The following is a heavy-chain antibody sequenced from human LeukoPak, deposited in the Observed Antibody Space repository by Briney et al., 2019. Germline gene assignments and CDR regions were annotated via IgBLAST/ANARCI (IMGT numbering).Heavy chain of an antibody. Sequence: ASVKVSCKASGYTFTSYGISWVRRAPGQGLEWMGWISAYNGNTNYAQKLQGRVTMTTDTSTSTAYMELRSLRSDDTAVYYCARDRRRIVATPYDAFDIWGQGTMVTVSS. CDR1: GYTFTSYG. D-gene: IGHD5-12*01. J-gene: IGHJ3*02. V-gene: IGHV1-18*01. CDR3: ARDRRRIVATPYDAFDI. CDR2: ISAYNGNT.